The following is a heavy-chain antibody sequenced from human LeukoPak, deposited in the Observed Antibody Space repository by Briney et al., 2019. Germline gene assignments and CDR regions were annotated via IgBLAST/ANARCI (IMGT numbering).Heavy chain of an antibody. CDR3: ANSPTMVRGVIISW. V-gene: IGHV3-23*01. CDR2: IGGSGDVT. D-gene: IGHD3-10*01. J-gene: IGHJ4*02. CDR1: GFTFSTYT. Sequence: GGSLRLSCTASGFTFSTYTMSWVRQAPGKGLEWVSGIGGSGDVTYYADSVKGRFTISRDNSKNTLYLQMNSLRAEDTAVYYCANSPTMVRGVIISWWGQGTLVTVSS.